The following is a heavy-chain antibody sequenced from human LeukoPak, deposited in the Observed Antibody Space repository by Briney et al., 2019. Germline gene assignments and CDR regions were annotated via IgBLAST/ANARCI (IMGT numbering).Heavy chain of an antibody. Sequence: ASVEVSCKASGGSFSSYSISWVRQAPGQGLEWMGIINPSGGSTSYAQKFQGRVTMTRDTSTSTVYMELSSLRSEDTAVYYCARESANRGIEYWGQGTLVTVSS. D-gene: IGHD3-10*01. CDR3: ARESANRGIEY. V-gene: IGHV1-46*01. CDR1: GGSFSSYS. J-gene: IGHJ4*02. CDR2: INPSGGST.